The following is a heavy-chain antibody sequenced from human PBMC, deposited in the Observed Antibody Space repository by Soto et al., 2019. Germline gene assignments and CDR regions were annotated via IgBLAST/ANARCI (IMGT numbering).Heavy chain of an antibody. CDR2: ISAYNGNT. CDR3: ARRIAAAGTDYYYYYYMDV. V-gene: IGHV1-18*01. D-gene: IGHD6-13*01. Sequence: GATVKVSCKASGYTFTSYGISWVRQAPGQGLEWMGWISAYNGNTNYAQKLQGRVTMTTDTSTSTAYMELRSLRFGDTAVYYCARRIAAAGTDYYYYYYMDVWGKGTTVTVSS. CDR1: GYTFTSYG. J-gene: IGHJ6*03.